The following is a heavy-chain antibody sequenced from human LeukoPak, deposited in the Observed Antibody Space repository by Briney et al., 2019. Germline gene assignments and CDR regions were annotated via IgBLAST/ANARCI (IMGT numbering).Heavy chain of an antibody. V-gene: IGHV4-59*01. J-gene: IGHJ6*03. CDR1: GGSISSYY. Sequence: SETLSLTCTVSGGSISSYYWSWIRQPPGKGLEWIGYIYYSGSTNYNPSLKSRVTISVDTSKNQFSLKLSSVTAADTAVYYCARGYCSGGSCYRTYYYYYMDVWGKGTTVTVSS. CDR2: IYYSGST. CDR3: ARGYCSGGSCYRTYYYYYMDV. D-gene: IGHD2-15*01.